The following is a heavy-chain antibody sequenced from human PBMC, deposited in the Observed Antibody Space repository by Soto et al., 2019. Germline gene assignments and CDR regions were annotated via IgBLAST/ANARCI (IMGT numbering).Heavy chain of an antibody. Sequence: PSETLSLTCTVSGGSISSYYWSWIRQPPGKGLEWIGYIYYSGSTNYNPSLKSRVTISVDTSKNQLSLKLSSVTAADTAVYYCARDRGDGYNFDAFDIWGQGTMVTVSS. D-gene: IGHD5-12*01. CDR2: IYYSGST. J-gene: IGHJ3*02. CDR3: ARDRGDGYNFDAFDI. CDR1: GGSISSYY. V-gene: IGHV4-59*01.